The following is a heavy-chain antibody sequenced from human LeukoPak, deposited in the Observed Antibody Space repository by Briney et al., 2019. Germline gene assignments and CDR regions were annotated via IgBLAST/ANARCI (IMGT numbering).Heavy chain of an antibody. V-gene: IGHV4-59*01. CDR1: GGSISRYY. Sequence: SETLSLTCTISGGSISRYYWTWIRQPPGKGLEWIGYIYYSGSTKYNPSLKSRVTISLDTSKNQFSLKLSSVTAADTAVYYCARTTEGGYTYDYFYYYYMDVWGKGTTVTISS. D-gene: IGHD5-18*01. CDR3: ARTTEGGYTYDYFYYYYMDV. J-gene: IGHJ6*03. CDR2: IYYSGST.